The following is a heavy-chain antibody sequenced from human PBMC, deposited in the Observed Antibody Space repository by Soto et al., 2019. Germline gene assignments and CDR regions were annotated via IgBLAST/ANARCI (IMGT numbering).Heavy chain of an antibody. D-gene: IGHD6-13*01. CDR2: ISGYNGIT. Sequence: ASVKVSCKASRYSLTTHAISWVRQAPGQGLEWMGWISGYNGITNYAQKFQGRVTMTTDTSTNTAYMEVRSLRSDDTAVYYCAAHSSSWYRYGFDIWGQGTMVTVSS. CDR1: RYSLTTHA. CDR3: AAHSSSWYRYGFDI. V-gene: IGHV1-18*04. J-gene: IGHJ3*02.